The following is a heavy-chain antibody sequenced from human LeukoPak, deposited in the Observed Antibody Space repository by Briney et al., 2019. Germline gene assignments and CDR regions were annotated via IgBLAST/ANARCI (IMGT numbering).Heavy chain of an antibody. V-gene: IGHV3-21*04. Sequence: GGSLRLSCAASGFTFSSYNMNWVRQAPGKGLEWVSFIGTSTSYIYYADSVKGRFTISRDNTKNSVYLQMNSLRAGDAAVYYCAKAPVTTCSGAYCYPFDYWSQGTLVTVSS. CDR3: AKAPVTTCSGAYCYPFDY. D-gene: IGHD2-15*01. CDR1: GFTFSSYN. J-gene: IGHJ4*02. CDR2: IGTSTSYI.